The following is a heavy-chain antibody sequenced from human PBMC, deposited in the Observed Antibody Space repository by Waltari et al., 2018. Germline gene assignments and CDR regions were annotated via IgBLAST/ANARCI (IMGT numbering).Heavy chain of an antibody. CDR2: RRYDGSNK. V-gene: IGHV3-30*02. J-gene: IGHJ3*02. CDR3: AKDREWFRGFDAFDI. D-gene: IGHD3-10*01. Sequence: QVQLVESGGGVVQPGGSLRLSCAASGFTFSSYGMHWVRQAPGTGLEWVAFRRYDGSNKDYADSGKGRFTISRDNSKNTLDLQMNSLRAEDTAVYYCAKDREWFRGFDAFDIWGQGTMVTVSS. CDR1: GFTFSSYG.